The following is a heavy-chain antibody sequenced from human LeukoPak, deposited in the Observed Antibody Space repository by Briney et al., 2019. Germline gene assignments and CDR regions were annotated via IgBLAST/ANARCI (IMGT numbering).Heavy chain of an antibody. D-gene: IGHD4/OR15-4a*01. CDR1: GFTFSSYG. Sequence: GGSLRLSCAASGFTFSSYGMHWVRQAPGKGLEWVAVISYDGSNKYYADSVKGRFTISRDKAKNSLYLQMNSLRAEDTAVYYCARDLTGNWFDPWGQGTLVTVSS. V-gene: IGHV3-30*03. J-gene: IGHJ5*02. CDR2: ISYDGSNK. CDR3: ARDLTGNWFDP.